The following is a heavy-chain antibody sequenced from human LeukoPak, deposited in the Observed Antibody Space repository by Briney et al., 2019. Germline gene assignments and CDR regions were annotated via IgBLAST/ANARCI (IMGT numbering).Heavy chain of an antibody. V-gene: IGHV1-69*04. CDR1: GGTFSSYA. CDR3: ARERVVPAAMLLGEPNWFDP. D-gene: IGHD2-2*01. CDR2: IIPILGIA. Sequence: SVTVSCKASGGTFSSYAISWVRQAPGQGLEWMGRIIPILGIANYAQKFQGRVTITADKSTSTAYMELSSLRSEDTAVYYCARERVVPAAMLLGEPNWFDPWGQGTLVTVSS. J-gene: IGHJ5*02.